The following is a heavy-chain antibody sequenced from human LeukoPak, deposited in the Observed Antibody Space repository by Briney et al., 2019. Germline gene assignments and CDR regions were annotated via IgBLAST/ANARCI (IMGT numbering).Heavy chain of an antibody. CDR3: ARARSGLDY. D-gene: IGHD2-15*01. J-gene: IGHJ4*02. CDR2: ISSSSSYI. V-gene: IGHV3-21*01. CDR1: GFTFDDYG. Sequence: KAGGSLRLSCAASGFTFDDYGMSWVRQAPGKGLEWVSSISSSSSYIYYADSVKGRFTISRDNAKNSLYLQMNSLRAEDTAVYYCARARSGLDYWGQGTLVTVSS.